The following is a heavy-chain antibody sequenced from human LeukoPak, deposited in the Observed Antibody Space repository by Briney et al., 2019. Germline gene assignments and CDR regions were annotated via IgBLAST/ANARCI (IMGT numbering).Heavy chain of an antibody. J-gene: IGHJ6*03. Sequence: ASVKVSCKASGYTFTKYDINWVRQATGQGLEWMGWMNPNSGNTGYAQRFQGRVTITRNTSITTANMELSSLTSEDTAVYYCARAITVVRGVIIPYMDVWGKGTIVTVSS. CDR1: GYTFTKYD. V-gene: IGHV1-8*03. D-gene: IGHD3-10*01. CDR3: ARAITVVRGVIIPYMDV. CDR2: MNPNSGNT.